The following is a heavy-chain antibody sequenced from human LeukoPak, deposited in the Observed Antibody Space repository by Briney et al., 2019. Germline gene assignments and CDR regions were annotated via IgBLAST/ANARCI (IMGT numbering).Heavy chain of an antibody. V-gene: IGHV1-69*13. CDR2: IIPIFGTA. Sequence: ASVKVSCKASGYTFTSYAISWVRQAPGQGLEWMGGIIPIFGTANYAQKFQGRVTITADESTSTAYMELSSLRSEDTAVYYCARGSCDDYRCYFDYWGQGTLVTVSS. CDR3: ARGSCDDYRCYFDY. CDR1: GYTFTSYA. J-gene: IGHJ4*02. D-gene: IGHD4-11*01.